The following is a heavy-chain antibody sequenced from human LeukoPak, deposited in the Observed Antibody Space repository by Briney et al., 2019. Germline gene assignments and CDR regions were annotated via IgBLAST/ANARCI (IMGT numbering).Heavy chain of an antibody. CDR3: ARGIVVVPAAMDDYYYGMDV. V-gene: IGHV1-69*13. J-gene: IGHJ6*02. Sequence: SVKVSCKASGGTFSSYAISWVRQAPGQGLEWMGGIIPFFGTANYAQKFQGRVTITADESTSTAYMELSSLRSEDTAVYYCARGIVVVPAAMDDYYYGMDVWGQGTTVTVSS. D-gene: IGHD2-2*01. CDR1: GGTFSSYA. CDR2: IIPFFGTA.